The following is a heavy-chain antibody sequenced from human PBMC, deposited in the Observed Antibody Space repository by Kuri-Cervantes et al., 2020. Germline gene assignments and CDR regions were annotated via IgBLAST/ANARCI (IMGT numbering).Heavy chain of an antibody. J-gene: IGHJ4*02. D-gene: IGHD4-17*01. Sequence: GESLKISCAASGFTFSSYEMNWVRQAPGKGLEWVSYISSSGSTIYYADSVKGRFTISRDNSKNTLYLQMNSLRAEDTAVYYCARDMTAVTTSYFDYWGQGTLVTVSS. CDR3: ARDMTAVTTSYFDY. CDR1: GFTFSSYE. V-gene: IGHV3-48*03. CDR2: ISSSGSTI.